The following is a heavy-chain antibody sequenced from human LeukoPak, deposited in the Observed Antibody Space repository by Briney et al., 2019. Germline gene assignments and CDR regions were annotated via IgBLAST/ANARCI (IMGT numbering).Heavy chain of an antibody. V-gene: IGHV4-34*01. J-gene: IGHJ4*02. Sequence: SETLSLTCAVYGGSFSGYYWSWIRQPPGKGLEWIGEINHSGSTNYNPSLKSRVTISVDTPKNQFSLKLSSVTAADTAVYYCARGLSSSSWYGVDYWGQGTLVTVSS. CDR2: INHSGST. CDR3: ARGLSSSSWYGVDY. CDR1: GGSFSGYY. D-gene: IGHD6-13*01.